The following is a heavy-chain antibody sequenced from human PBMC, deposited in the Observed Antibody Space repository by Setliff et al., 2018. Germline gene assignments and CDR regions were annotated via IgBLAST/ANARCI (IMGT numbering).Heavy chain of an antibody. J-gene: IGHJ3*02. CDR2: IYHSGST. CDR1: GGSISSSNW. Sequence: KTSETLSLTCAVSGGSISSSNWWSWVRQPPGKGLEWIGEIYHSGSTNYNPSLKSRVTISVDKSKNQFSLKLSSVTAADTAVYYCATLAARLPGGADAFDIWGQGTMVTVSS. V-gene: IGHV4-4*02. D-gene: IGHD6-6*01. CDR3: ATLAARLPGGADAFDI.